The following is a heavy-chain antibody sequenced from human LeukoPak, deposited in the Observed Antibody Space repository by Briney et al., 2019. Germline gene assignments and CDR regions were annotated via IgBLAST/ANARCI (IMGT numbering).Heavy chain of an antibody. V-gene: IGHV1-69*13. CDR2: FDPEDGET. CDR3: ARDATTYPNWFDP. Sequence: SVKVSCKASGDTFASYGVSWVRQAPGQGLEWMGGFDPEDGETIYAQKFQGRVTITADESTSTAYMELSSLRSEDTAVYYCARDATTYPNWFDPWGQGTLVTVSS. D-gene: IGHD1-7*01. CDR1: GDTFASYG. J-gene: IGHJ5*02.